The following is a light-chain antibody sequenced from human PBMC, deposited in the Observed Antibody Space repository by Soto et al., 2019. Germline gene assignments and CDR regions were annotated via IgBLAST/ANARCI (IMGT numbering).Light chain of an antibody. CDR2: DVS. Sequence: QSALTQPASVSGSPEQSIAISCTGTSSDVGAYNSVSWYQQYPGKAPQLMIHDVSNRPSGVSDRFSGSKSGNTASLTISGLQAEDEADYYCSSYTSSNSYVFGSGTKLTVL. J-gene: IGLJ1*01. CDR3: SSYTSSNSYV. CDR1: SSDVGAYNS. V-gene: IGLV2-14*01.